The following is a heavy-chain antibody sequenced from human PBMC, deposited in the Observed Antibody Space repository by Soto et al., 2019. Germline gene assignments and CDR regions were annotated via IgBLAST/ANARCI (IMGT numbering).Heavy chain of an antibody. V-gene: IGHV3-30*03. Sequence: QVQLVESGGNMVQHGWSLTVSCAASGFTFNTFGMHWARQAPGKGLEWVAVISYDGSDEYYADSVKGRFTISRDNSMNTLSLQMNSLSVDDTGVYYCARGPYYGSGTLDFWGQGTLVTVSS. D-gene: IGHD3-10*01. CDR2: ISYDGSDE. J-gene: IGHJ4*02. CDR1: GFTFNTFG. CDR3: ARGPYYGSGTLDF.